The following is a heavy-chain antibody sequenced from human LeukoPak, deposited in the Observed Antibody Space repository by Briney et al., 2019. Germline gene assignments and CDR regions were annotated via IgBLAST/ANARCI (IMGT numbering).Heavy chain of an antibody. CDR3: AKDYPDVPAGITTLGSFFDD. CDR1: GFTFNTYA. CDR2: ITSGFTT. Sequence: GGSLRLSCAASGFTFNTYAMSWVRQAPGKGLEWVSTITSGFTTYYADSVKGRFIISRDNSKNTVYLQMFSLRAEDTALYYCAKDYPDVPAGITTLGSFFDDWGPGILVTVSS. D-gene: IGHD2-2*01. V-gene: IGHV3-23*01. J-gene: IGHJ4*02.